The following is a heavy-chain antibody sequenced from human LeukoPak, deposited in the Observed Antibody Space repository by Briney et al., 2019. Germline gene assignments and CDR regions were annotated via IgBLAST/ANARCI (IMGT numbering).Heavy chain of an antibody. CDR2: INSDGSEG. J-gene: IGHJ6*02. D-gene: IGHD3-16*01. Sequence: GGSLRLSCAVSGFTFSGFWMSWSRQAPGKGLEWVASINSDGSEGYYADVVKGRFTISRDNAKNSLYLQINSLRAEDTAVYFCARGGGLDVWGQGATVTVSS. V-gene: IGHV3-7*03. CDR1: GFTFSGFW. CDR3: ARGGGLDV.